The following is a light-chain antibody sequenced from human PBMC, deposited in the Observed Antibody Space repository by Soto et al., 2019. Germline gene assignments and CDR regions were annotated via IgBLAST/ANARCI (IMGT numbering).Light chain of an antibody. J-gene: IGLJ1*01. Sequence: QSVLTQPASVSGSPGQSITISCSGTSSDIGSYNHVAWYQQFPGKSPKLMIYAVSDRPPGVSDRFSGSNSGITASLTISGLQTEDEADYSCISYTDRQSYLFGTGTKVTVL. CDR3: ISYTDRQSYL. CDR1: SSDIGSYNH. CDR2: AVS. V-gene: IGLV2-14*03.